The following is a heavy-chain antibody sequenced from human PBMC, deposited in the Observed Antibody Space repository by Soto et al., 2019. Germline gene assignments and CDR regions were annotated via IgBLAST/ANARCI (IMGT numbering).Heavy chain of an antibody. Sequence: PSETLSLTCTVSGGSVSSGSYYWSWIRQHPGKGLEWIGYIYYSGSTYYNPSLKSRVTISVDTSKNQFSMKMSSVTAADTAVYYCARVGRVGYGDYSPSFDYWGQGTLVTVSS. D-gene: IGHD4-17*01. CDR2: IYYSGST. CDR1: GGSVSSGSYY. V-gene: IGHV4-31*03. J-gene: IGHJ4*02. CDR3: ARVGRVGYGDYSPSFDY.